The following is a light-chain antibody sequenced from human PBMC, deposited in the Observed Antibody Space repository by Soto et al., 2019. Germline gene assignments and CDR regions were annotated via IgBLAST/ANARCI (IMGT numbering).Light chain of an antibody. Sequence: EIVLTQSPGTLSLSPGERATLSCRAIQTVRNNYLAWYQQKPGQAPRLLIYDASSRATGIPDRFSGGGSGTDFTLTISRLEPEDFAVYYCQQRSNWPPITFGQGTRLEIK. J-gene: IGKJ5*01. V-gene: IGKV3D-20*02. CDR1: QTVRNNY. CDR2: DAS. CDR3: QQRSNWPPIT.